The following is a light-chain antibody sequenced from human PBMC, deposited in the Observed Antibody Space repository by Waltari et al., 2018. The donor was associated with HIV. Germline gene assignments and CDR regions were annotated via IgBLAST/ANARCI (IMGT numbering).Light chain of an antibody. V-gene: IGLV2-8*01. CDR2: DVI. CDR3: SSHAGSKVV. Sequence: QSALTQPPSASGSPGQSVTLSCTGTSSDVGGYNYVAGHQQHPGQAPKRMIYDVIKRPSGVPDRFSGSKSVSTASLTVSGLQPEDEADYYCSSHAGSKVVFGGGTRLTVL. J-gene: IGLJ2*01. CDR1: SSDVGGYNY.